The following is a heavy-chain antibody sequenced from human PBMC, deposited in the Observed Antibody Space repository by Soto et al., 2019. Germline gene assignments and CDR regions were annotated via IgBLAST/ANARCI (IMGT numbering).Heavy chain of an antibody. D-gene: IGHD2-15*01. J-gene: IGHJ6*03. Sequence: SETLSLTCTVSGGSISSGGYYWSWIRQHPGKGLEWIGYIYYSGSTYYNPSLKSRVTISVDTSKNQFSLKLSSVTAADTAVYYCARAPLGYCSGGSCQTYYYYYMDVWGKGTTVTV. CDR1: GGSISSGGYY. CDR3: ARAPLGYCSGGSCQTYYYYYMDV. V-gene: IGHV4-31*03. CDR2: IYYSGST.